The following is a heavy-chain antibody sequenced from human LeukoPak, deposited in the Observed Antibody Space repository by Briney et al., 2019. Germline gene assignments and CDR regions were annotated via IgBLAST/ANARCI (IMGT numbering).Heavy chain of an antibody. D-gene: IGHD6-19*01. J-gene: IGHJ6*02. Sequence: GPSVKVSCKASGYTFTSYYMHWVRQAPGQGLEWMGIIHPSGGSTSYAQKFQGRVTMTRDTSTSTVYMELSSLRSEDTAVYYCARAVAVAGNLYYYGMDVWGQGTTVTVSS. V-gene: IGHV1-46*01. CDR1: GYTFTSYY. CDR2: IHPSGGST. CDR3: ARAVAVAGNLYYYGMDV.